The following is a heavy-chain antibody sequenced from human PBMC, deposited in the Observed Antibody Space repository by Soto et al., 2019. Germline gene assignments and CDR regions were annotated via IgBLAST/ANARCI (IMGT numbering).Heavy chain of an antibody. Sequence: QVQLVQSGAEVKKPGSSVKVSCKASGDTFSSYAISWVRQAPGQGLEWMGGIIPIFGTANYAQKFQGRVTITADESTSTAYMELSSLRSEDTAVYYCARRIDYGGNSPYFDYWGQGTLVTVSS. CDR2: IIPIFGTA. CDR1: GDTFSSYA. CDR3: ARRIDYGGNSPYFDY. D-gene: IGHD4-17*01. V-gene: IGHV1-69*01. J-gene: IGHJ4*02.